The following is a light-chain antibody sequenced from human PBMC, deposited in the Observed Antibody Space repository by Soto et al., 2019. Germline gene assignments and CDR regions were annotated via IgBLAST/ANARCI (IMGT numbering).Light chain of an antibody. CDR3: QHYSYSRYIS. J-gene: IGKJ3*01. CDR2: GVS. Sequence: EIVLTQSPGTLSLSPGERATHSCRASQSVSHNYLAWYQQKPGQAPRLLIYGVSSRATGIPDRFSGSGSGTDFTLTISRLEPEDFAVYYCQHYSYSRYISFGPGTKVEIK. CDR1: QSVSHNY. V-gene: IGKV3-20*01.